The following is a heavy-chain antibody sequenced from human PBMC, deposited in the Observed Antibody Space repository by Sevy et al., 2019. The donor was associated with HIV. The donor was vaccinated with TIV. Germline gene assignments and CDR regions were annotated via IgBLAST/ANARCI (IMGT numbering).Heavy chain of an antibody. D-gene: IGHD6-19*01. CDR2: ISSSSSYI. CDR1: GFTFSSYS. Sequence: GGSLRLSCAASGFTFSSYSMNWVRQAPGKGLEWVSSISSSSSYIYYADSVKGRFTSPRDNAKNSLYLQMNSLRAEDTAVYYCARAYTSFSSGWYKDYYGMDVWGQGTTVTVSS. V-gene: IGHV3-21*01. J-gene: IGHJ6*02. CDR3: ARAYTSFSSGWYKDYYGMDV.